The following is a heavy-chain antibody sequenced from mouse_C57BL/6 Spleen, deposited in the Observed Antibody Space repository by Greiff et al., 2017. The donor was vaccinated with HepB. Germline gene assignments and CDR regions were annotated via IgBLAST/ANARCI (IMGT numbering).Heavy chain of an antibody. D-gene: IGHD1-1*01. CDR2: ISSGSSTI. J-gene: IGHJ1*03. CDR3: ARRSYYYGSSYEWYFDV. V-gene: IGHV5-17*01. Sequence: DVKLVESGGGLVKPGGSLKLSCAASGFTFSDYGMHWVRQAPEKGLEWVAYISSGSSTIYYADTVKGRFTISRDNAKNTLFLQMTSLRSEDTAMYYCARRSYYYGSSYEWYFDVWGTGTTVTVSS. CDR1: GFTFSDYG.